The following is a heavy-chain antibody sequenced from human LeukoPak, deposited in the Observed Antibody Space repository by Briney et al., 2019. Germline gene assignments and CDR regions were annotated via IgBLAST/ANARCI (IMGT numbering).Heavy chain of an antibody. D-gene: IGHD1-14*01. Sequence: ASVKVSCKASGNTFTGYYMHWVRQAPGQGLEWMGWINPNSGGTNYAQKFQGRVTMTRDTSISTAYMELSRLRSDDTAVYYCAREAKPYYYYGMDVWGQGTTVTVSS. V-gene: IGHV1-2*02. CDR3: AREAKPYYYYGMDV. CDR2: INPNSGGT. CDR1: GNTFTGYY. J-gene: IGHJ6*02.